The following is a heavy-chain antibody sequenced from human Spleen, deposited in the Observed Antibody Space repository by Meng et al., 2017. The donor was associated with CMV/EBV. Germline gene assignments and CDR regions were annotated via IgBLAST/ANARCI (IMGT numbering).Heavy chain of an antibody. V-gene: IGHV3-73*01. CDR1: GFAVSDTY. D-gene: IGHD3-10*01. Sequence: GESLKISCAASGFAVSDTYVIWVRQASGKGLEWVGRIRSKANTYATAYTASVKGRFTISRDDSKNTAYLQMNSLKTEDTAVYYCIGGGDLGYWGQGTLVTVSS. CDR3: IGGGDLGY. CDR2: IRSKANTYAT. J-gene: IGHJ4*02.